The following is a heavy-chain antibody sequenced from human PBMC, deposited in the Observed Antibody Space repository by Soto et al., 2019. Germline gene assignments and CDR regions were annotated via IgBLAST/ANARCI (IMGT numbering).Heavy chain of an antibody. Sequence: GGSLRLSCAASGFTFSSYGMHWVRQAPGKGLEWVTVIWYDGSNKYFADSVKDRFTISRDNSKNQISLQVRSATAADAAVYYCARDLKEYCSDGKCNWFDPWGQGTLVTVSS. CDR3: ARDLKEYCSDGKCNWFDP. J-gene: IGHJ5*02. D-gene: IGHD2-15*01. CDR1: GFTFSSYG. CDR2: IWYDGSNK. V-gene: IGHV3-33*01.